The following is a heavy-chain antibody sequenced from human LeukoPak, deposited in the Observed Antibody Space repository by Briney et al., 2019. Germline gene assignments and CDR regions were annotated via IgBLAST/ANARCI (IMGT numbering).Heavy chain of an antibody. CDR1: GYTFTSYG. V-gene: IGHV1-18*01. Sequence: ASVKVSCKASGYTFTSYGISWVRQAPGQGLEWMGWISAYNGNTNYAQKLQGRVTMTTDTSTSTAYMELRSLRSDDTAVYYCARVVEWGEMATNLGDYWGQGTLVTVSS. CDR3: ARVVEWGEMATNLGDY. CDR2: ISAYNGNT. D-gene: IGHD5-24*01. J-gene: IGHJ4*02.